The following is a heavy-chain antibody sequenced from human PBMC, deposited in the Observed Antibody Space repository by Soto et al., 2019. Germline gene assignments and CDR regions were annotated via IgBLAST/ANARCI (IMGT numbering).Heavy chain of an antibody. D-gene: IGHD2-2*01. V-gene: IGHV4-59*08. CDR2: IYYSGST. Sequence: SETLSLTCTVSGGSIGSYYWSWIRQPPGKGLEWIGYIYYSGSTNYNPSLKSRVTISVDTSKNQFSLKLSSVTAADTAVYYCARLGEYYQSLDPWGQGTLVTVSS. CDR1: GGSIGSYY. CDR3: ARLGEYYQSLDP. J-gene: IGHJ5*02.